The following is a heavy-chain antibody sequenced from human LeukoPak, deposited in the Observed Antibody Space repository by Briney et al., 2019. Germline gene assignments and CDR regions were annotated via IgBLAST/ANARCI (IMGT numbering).Heavy chain of an antibody. V-gene: IGHV3-23*01. Sequence: PGGSLRLSCAASGFTFWNSAITWVRQAPGKGLEWVAHISSSGGYTYYADSVRGRFTISRDNSNNTLYLQMNSLRGEDMAVYYCAKVKYDYGDPVGWFDPWGRGTLVTVSS. CDR2: ISSSGGYT. CDR1: GFTFWNSA. J-gene: IGHJ5*02. CDR3: AKVKYDYGDPVGWFDP. D-gene: IGHD4-17*01.